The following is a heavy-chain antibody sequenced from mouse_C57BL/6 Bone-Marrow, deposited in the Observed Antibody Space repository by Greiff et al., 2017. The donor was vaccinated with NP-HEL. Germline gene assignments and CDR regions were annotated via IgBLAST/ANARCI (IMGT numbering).Heavy chain of an antibody. J-gene: IGHJ3*01. CDR1: GYTFTSYW. Sequence: QVQLQQPGAELVKPGASVKLSCKASGYTFTSYWMHWVKQRPGQGLEWIGMIHPNSGSTNYNEKFKSKATLTVDKSSSTAYMQLSSLTSEDSAVYYCAREGGFITTVVATRFAYWGQGTLVTVSA. CDR2: IHPNSGST. CDR3: AREGGFITTVVATRFAY. V-gene: IGHV1-64*01. D-gene: IGHD1-1*01.